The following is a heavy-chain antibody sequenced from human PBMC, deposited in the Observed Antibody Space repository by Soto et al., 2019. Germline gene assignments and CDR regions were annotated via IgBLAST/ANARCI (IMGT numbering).Heavy chain of an antibody. V-gene: IGHV1-3*01. J-gene: IGHJ5*02. CDR2: INAGNGNT. CDR3: ARDAQTYDFWSGYYYDNWFDP. CDR1: GYTFTSYA. Sequence: GASVKVSCKASGYTFTSYAMHWVRQAPGQRLEWMGWINAGNGNTKYSQKFQGRVTITRDTSASTAYMELSSLRSEDTAVYYCARDAQTYDFWSGYYYDNWFDPWGQGTLVTVSS. D-gene: IGHD3-3*01.